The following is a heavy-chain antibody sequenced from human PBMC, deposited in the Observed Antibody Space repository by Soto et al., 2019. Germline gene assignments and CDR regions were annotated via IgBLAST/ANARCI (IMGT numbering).Heavy chain of an antibody. CDR3: VRGGSNYAS. Sequence: EVQLVESGGGLVQPGGSLRLSCTASGFTFSDSWMTWVRQAPGTGLEWVARIKPDESEKKYANSVKGRFSISRDNAKNSMYLQMDSLRVEYTAVYYCVRGGSNYASWGQGTLVTVSS. J-gene: IGHJ5*02. V-gene: IGHV3-7*01. CDR2: IKPDESEK. D-gene: IGHD4-4*01. CDR1: GFTFSDSW.